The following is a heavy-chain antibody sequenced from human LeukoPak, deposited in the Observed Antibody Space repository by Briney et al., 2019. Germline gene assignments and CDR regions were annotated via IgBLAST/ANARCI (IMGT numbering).Heavy chain of an antibody. D-gene: IGHD3-10*01. CDR2: INAGNGNT. CDR1: GYTFTSYA. CDR3: ARGMVRGVINDAFDI. J-gene: IGHJ3*02. Sequence: ASVKASCKASGYTFTSYAMHWVRQAPGQRLEWMGWINAGNGNTKYSQKFQGRVTITRDTSASTAYMELSSLRSEDTAVYYCARGMVRGVINDAFDIWGQGTMVTVSS. V-gene: IGHV1-3*01.